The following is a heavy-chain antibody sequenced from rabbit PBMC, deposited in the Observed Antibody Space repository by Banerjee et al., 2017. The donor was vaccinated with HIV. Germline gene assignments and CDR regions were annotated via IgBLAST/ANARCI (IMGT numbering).Heavy chain of an antibody. D-gene: IGHD4-2*01. V-gene: IGHV1S45*01. Sequence: QEQLVESGGGLVQPEGSLTLTCKASGFTLSSYWMWWVRQAPGKGLEWIACIGAGSSGSTYYASWAKGRFTVSKTSSTTVTLQMTSLTAADTATYFCARDPAGREDFNLWGPGTLVTVS. CDR3: ARDPAGREDFNL. CDR1: GFTLSSYW. CDR2: IGAGSSGST. J-gene: IGHJ4*01.